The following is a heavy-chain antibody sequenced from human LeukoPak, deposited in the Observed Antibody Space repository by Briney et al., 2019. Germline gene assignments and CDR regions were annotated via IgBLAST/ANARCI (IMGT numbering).Heavy chain of an antibody. CDR1: GFIFSSYN. CDR3: ARAADHHGGFDY. Sequence: KTGGSLRLSCAASGFIFSSYNMNWVRQAPGKGLEWVSSISGSGAYIYYVDSVKGRFTISRDNAKNSLYLQMNTLRAEDTAVYYCARAADHHGGFDYWGQGTLVTVSS. D-gene: IGHD3-16*01. J-gene: IGHJ4*02. CDR2: ISGSGAYI. V-gene: IGHV3-21*01.